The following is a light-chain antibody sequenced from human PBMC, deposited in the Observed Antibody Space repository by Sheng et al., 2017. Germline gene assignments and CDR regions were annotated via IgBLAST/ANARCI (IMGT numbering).Light chain of an antibody. CDR3: QQYSTYPLT. Sequence: DIQMTQSPSSLSASVGDRVTITCRASQGINNYLAWFQQKPGKAPESLIYAASSLQSGVPSKFSGFGSGTDFTLTINSLQPEDLATYYCQQYSTYPLTFGGGRRWRS. CDR2: AAS. V-gene: IGKV1-16*02. J-gene: IGKJ4*01. CDR1: QGINNY.